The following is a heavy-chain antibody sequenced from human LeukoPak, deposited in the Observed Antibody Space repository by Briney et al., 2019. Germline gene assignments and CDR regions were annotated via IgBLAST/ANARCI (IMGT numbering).Heavy chain of an antibody. Sequence: PSETLSLTCAAYGGSFSGYYWSWIRQPPGKGLEWIGEINHSGSTNYNPSLKSRVTISVDTSKNQFSLKLSSVTAADTAVYYCARHLSAKKRLVTALFFDYWGQGTLVTVSS. D-gene: IGHD2-21*02. CDR1: GGSFSGYY. V-gene: IGHV4-34*01. J-gene: IGHJ4*02. CDR3: ARHLSAKKRLVTALFFDY. CDR2: INHSGST.